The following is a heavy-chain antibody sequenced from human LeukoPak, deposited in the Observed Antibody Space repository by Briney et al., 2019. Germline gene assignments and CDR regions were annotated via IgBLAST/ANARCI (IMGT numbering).Heavy chain of an antibody. Sequence: ASVKVSCKASGYTFTSYDINWARQATGQGLEWMGWMNPNSGNTGYAQKFQGRVTITRNTSISTAYMELSSLRSEDTAVYYCARGMYRGGSLMGYAFDIWGQGTMVTVSS. CDR1: GYTFTSYD. CDR2: MNPNSGNT. CDR3: ARGMYRGGSLMGYAFDI. D-gene: IGHD4-23*01. V-gene: IGHV1-8*03. J-gene: IGHJ3*02.